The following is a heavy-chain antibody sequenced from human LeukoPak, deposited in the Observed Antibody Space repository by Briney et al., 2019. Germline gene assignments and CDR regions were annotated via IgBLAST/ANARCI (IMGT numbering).Heavy chain of an antibody. CDR2: IYTSGST. CDR3: ARHVYGSGSQKMVGFDP. D-gene: IGHD3-10*01. V-gene: IGHV4-4*09. CDR1: GGSFSGYY. Sequence: SETLSLTCAVYGGSFSGYYWSWIRQPPGKGLEWIGYIYTSGSTNYNPSLKSRVTISVDTSKNQFSLKLSSVTAADTAVYYCARHVYGSGSQKMVGFDPWGQGTLVTVSS. J-gene: IGHJ5*02.